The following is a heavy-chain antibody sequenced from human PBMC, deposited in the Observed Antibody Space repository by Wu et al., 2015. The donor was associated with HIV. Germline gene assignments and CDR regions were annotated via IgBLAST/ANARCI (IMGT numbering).Heavy chain of an antibody. CDR2: IKPSSGNA. J-gene: IGHJ4*02. CDR1: GGTFSSYA. V-gene: IGHV1-69*10. D-gene: IGHD5-18*01. CDR3: ARGAITAIARFDY. Sequence: QVQLVQSGAEVKKPGSSVKVSCKASGGTFSSYAISWVRQAPGQAPEWVGWIKPSSGNANYAQKFQGRVTFTRDTSMTTVYLELSSLRSDDTAVYYCARGAITAIARFDYVGQGTLVTVSS.